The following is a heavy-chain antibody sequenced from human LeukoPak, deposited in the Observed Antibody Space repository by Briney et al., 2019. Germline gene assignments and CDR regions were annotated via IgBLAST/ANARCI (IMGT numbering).Heavy chain of an antibody. J-gene: IGHJ4*02. Sequence: PGRSLRLSCAASGFTFSSYSMKWVRQAPGKGLEWVSYISSSSSTIYYADSVKGRFTISRDNAKNSLYLQMNSLRDEDTAVYYCARGVYCGGDCYFNDYWGQGTLVTVSS. V-gene: IGHV3-48*02. CDR1: GFTFSSYS. CDR3: ARGVYCGGDCYFNDY. CDR2: ISSSSSTI. D-gene: IGHD2-21*02.